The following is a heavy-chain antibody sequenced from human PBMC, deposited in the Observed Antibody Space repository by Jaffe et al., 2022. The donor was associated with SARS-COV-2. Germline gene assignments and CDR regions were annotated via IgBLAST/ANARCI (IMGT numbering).Heavy chain of an antibody. J-gene: IGHJ4*02. CDR2: ISGSGIST. CDR1: GFTFSNYA. V-gene: IGHV3-23*04. CDR3: AKRGYSSSWNFDY. D-gene: IGHD6-13*01. Sequence: VQLVESGGGLVQPGGSLRLSCAASGFTFSNYAMIWVRQAPGKGLEWVSGISGSGISTYYADSVKGRFTISRDDSKNTLYLQMNSLRVEDTAVYSCAKRGYSSSWNFDYWGQGTLVTVSS.